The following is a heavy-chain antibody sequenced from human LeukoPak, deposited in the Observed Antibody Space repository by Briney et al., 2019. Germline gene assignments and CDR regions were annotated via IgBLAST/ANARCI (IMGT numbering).Heavy chain of an antibody. V-gene: IGHV4-34*01. CDR1: GGSFSGYY. J-gene: IGHJ4*02. CDR3: ARISSNYYGSGSYPPLNYFDY. Sequence: PSETLSLTCAVYGGSFSGYYWSWIRQPPGKGLEWIGEINHSGSTNYNPSLKSRVTISVDTSKNQFSLKLSSVTAADTAVYYCARISSNYYGSGSYPPLNYFDYWGQGTLVTVSS. D-gene: IGHD3-10*01. CDR2: INHSGST.